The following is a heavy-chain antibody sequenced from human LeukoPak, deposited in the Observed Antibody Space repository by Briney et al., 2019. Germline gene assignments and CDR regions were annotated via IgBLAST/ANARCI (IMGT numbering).Heavy chain of an antibody. V-gene: IGHV3-30*02. CDR3: AKDRVVVVSAALLFDN. Sequence: TGGSLRLSCAASGFTFSSYGMHWVRQAPGKGLEWVAFIRYDGTNKYYADSVKGRFTISRDNSKNTLYLQMNSLRVEDTAVYYCAKDRVVVVSAALLFDNWGQGNLVTVSS. CDR1: GFTFSSYG. D-gene: IGHD2-15*01. CDR2: IRYDGTNK. J-gene: IGHJ4*02.